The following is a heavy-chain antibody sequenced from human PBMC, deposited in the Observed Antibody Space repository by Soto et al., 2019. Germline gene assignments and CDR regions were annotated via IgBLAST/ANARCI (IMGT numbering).Heavy chain of an antibody. CDR3: ARDKANGYSSGWYGENWFDP. V-gene: IGHV3-11*01. CDR2: ISSSGSTI. Sequence: LRLSCAASGFTFSDYYMSWIRQAPGKGLEWVSYISSSGSTIYYADSVKGRFTISRDNAKNSLYLQMNSLRAEDTAVYYCARDKANGYSSGWYGENWFDPWGQGTLVTVSS. CDR1: GFTFSDYY. J-gene: IGHJ5*02. D-gene: IGHD6-19*01.